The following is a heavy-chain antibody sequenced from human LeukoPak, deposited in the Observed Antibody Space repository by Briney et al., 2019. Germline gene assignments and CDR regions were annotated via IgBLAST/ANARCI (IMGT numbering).Heavy chain of an antibody. CDR2: ISGKGDNT. J-gene: IGHJ2*01. Sequence: PGESLRLSCAASGFTFENYAMHWVRQVPGQGLEGVALISGKGDNTDYAESVKGRFTVSRDNSKNSLSLQMNGLRVEDTALFYCAKDGYKAAGYFDLWGRGTLVTVSS. CDR1: GFTFENYA. D-gene: IGHD6-13*01. V-gene: IGHV3-43*02. CDR3: AKDGYKAAGYFDL.